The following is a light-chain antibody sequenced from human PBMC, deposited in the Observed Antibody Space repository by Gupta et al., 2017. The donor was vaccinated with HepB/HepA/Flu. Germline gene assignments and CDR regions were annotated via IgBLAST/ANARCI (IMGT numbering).Light chain of an antibody. Sequence: SYELTQPPSVSVSPGQTASITCSGDKLWHKYACWYQQKRGHAPVLVIYQDSKRPSGIPERFSGSNSGNTATLTISGTQAMDEADYYCQAWDSSTPYVFGTGTKVTVL. CDR1: KLWHKY. V-gene: IGLV3-1*01. CDR2: QDS. J-gene: IGLJ1*01. CDR3: QAWDSSTPYV.